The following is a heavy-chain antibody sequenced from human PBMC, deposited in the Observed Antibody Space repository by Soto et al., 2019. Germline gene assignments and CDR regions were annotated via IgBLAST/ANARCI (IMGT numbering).Heavy chain of an antibody. CDR1: GGSFSGYY. J-gene: IGHJ6*02. CDR2: INHSGST. D-gene: IGHD5-18*01. CDR3: ARNRGYSYGYVVYYYYYGMDV. Sequence: LSLTCAVYGGSFSGYYWSWIRQPPGKGLEWIGEINHSGSTNYNPSLKSRVTISVDTSKNQFSLKLSSVTAADTAVYYCARNRGYSYGYVVYYYYYGMDVRGQGTTVTVSS. V-gene: IGHV4-34*01.